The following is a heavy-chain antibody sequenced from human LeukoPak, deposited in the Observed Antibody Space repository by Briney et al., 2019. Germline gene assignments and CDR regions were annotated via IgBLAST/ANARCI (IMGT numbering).Heavy chain of an antibody. CDR2: ISSSGTYI. V-gene: IGHV3-21*01. CDR1: GFTFSVYS. CDR3: ARDFRYSGSYHHWFDP. Sequence: KPGGSLRLSCAPSGFTFSVYSINWVRQAPGRGLECVSSISSSGTYIYYADSVKGRFTISRDNAKNSLSLQMNSLRAEDTAVYYCARDFRYSGSYHHWFDPWGQGTLVTVSS. J-gene: IGHJ5*02. D-gene: IGHD1-26*01.